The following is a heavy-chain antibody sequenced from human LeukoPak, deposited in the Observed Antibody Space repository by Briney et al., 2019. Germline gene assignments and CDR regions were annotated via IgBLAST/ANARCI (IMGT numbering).Heavy chain of an antibody. CDR3: AKDRDPMPSRGMDV. Sequence: PGGSLRLSCAVSGITLSNYGMSWVRQAPGKGLERVAGISGGAGGTTYADSVKGRFTISRDNAKSTLYLQMNSLRAEDTAVYYCAKDRDPMPSRGMDVWGQGTTVAVSS. V-gene: IGHV3-23*01. J-gene: IGHJ6*02. CDR2: ISGGAGGT. CDR1: GITLSNYG. D-gene: IGHD2-2*01.